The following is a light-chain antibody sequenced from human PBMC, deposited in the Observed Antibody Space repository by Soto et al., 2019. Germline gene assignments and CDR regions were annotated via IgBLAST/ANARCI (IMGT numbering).Light chain of an antibody. CDR3: IIWHSSAWV. V-gene: IGLV5-45*03. Sequence: QLVLTQPSSLSASPGASASLTCTLRSGINVGTYRIYWYQQKPGSPPQYLLRYKSDSDKQQGSGVPSRFSRSKDASANAGILLISGLQSEDEADYYCIIWHSSAWVLGGGPKLTVL. CDR2: YKSDSDK. J-gene: IGLJ3*02. CDR1: SGINVGTYR.